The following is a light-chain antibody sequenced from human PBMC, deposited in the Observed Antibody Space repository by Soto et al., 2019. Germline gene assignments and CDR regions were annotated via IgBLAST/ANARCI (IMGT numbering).Light chain of an antibody. CDR2: DAS. V-gene: IGKV3-11*01. J-gene: IGKJ1*01. Sequence: EIVLTQSPATLSLSPGERATLSCRASQSVSSYLAWYQQKPGQAPRLLIYDASNRATGIPAKFSGSGSGTDFNLTISSLEREDFAVYYCQQRSKPPWPFGQGAKVAIQ. CDR3: QQRSKPPWP. CDR1: QSVSSY.